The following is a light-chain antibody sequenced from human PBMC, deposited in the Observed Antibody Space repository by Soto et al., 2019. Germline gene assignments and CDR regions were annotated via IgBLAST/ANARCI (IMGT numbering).Light chain of an antibody. J-gene: IGLJ2*01. V-gene: IGLV2-14*01. CDR2: EVN. CDR3: SSFTGTSALIL. CDR1: SSDVGGYDY. Sequence: QSALTQPPSASGSPGQSVTISCTGTSSDVGGYDYVSWYQQHPGKAPKLMIYEVNNRPSGVSDRFSGSKSGNTASLTISGLRAEDEGDYFCSSFTGTSALILFGGGTKVTVL.